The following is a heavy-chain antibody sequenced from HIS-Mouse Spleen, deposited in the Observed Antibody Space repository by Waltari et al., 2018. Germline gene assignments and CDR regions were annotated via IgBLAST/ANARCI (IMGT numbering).Heavy chain of an antibody. CDR3: AKALTYDGTMIVVGLVS. CDR1: GFTFSSYA. Sequence: EVQLLESGGGLVQPGGSLRLSCAASGFTFSSYAMSWVRQAPGKGLEWVSAIIGSGGSTYYEDSVKGRFTISRDNSKNTLYLQMNSLRAEDTAVYYCAKALTYDGTMIVVGLVSWGQGTLVTVSS. CDR2: IIGSGGST. D-gene: IGHD3-22*01. V-gene: IGHV3-23*01. J-gene: IGHJ4*02.